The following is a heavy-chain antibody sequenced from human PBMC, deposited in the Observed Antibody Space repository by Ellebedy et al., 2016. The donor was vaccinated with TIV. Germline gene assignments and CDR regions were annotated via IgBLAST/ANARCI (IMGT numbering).Heavy chain of an antibody. CDR2: IIPILGIA. J-gene: IGHJ6*02. D-gene: IGHD6-13*01. Sequence: ASVKVSCKASGGTFSNYSIIWVRQAPGQGLEWMGRIIPILGIANYAQQFRGRVTITADKSTTTAYMELNSLRSEDTAVYYCARGGGSWYGYYYGMDVWGQGTTVTVSS. CDR3: ARGGGSWYGYYYGMDV. V-gene: IGHV1-69*02. CDR1: GGTFSNYS.